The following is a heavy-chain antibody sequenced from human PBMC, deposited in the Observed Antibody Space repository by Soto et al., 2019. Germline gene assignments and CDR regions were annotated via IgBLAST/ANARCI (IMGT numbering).Heavy chain of an antibody. CDR3: ARDRDGYNGAFDY. J-gene: IGHJ4*02. CDR2: IEPSGGSK. D-gene: IGHD5-12*01. V-gene: IGHV1-46*03. CDR1: GYTFTSYY. Sequence: ASVKVSCKASGYTFTSYYMHWVRQAPGQGLEWMGVIEPSGGSKSFTQKFQDRITMTRDTSTSTVYMELSTLRSEDTAVYYCARDRDGYNGAFDYWGQGTLVTVSS.